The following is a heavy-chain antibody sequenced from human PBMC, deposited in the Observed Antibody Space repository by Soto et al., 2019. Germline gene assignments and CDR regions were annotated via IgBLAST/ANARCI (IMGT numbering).Heavy chain of an antibody. CDR3: ARRYGGSFDF. Sequence: ETLSLTCTVSGGSISRYYWSWIRQPPGKGLEWSGYIYYSGSTNYNPSLKSRVTISVDTSKNQFSLKLSSVTAADTAVYFCARRYGGSFDFWGQGTLVTVSS. J-gene: IGHJ4*02. CDR1: GGSISRYY. D-gene: IGHD4-17*01. V-gene: IGHV4-59*08. CDR2: IYYSGST.